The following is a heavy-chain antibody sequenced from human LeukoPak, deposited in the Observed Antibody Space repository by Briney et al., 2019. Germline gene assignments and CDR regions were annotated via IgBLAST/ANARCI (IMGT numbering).Heavy chain of an antibody. CDR3: AKDPDYDYVWGSYRPYYFDY. V-gene: IGHV3-66*01. J-gene: IGHJ4*02. CDR1: KFTVSSKY. D-gene: IGHD3-16*02. Sequence: RPGGSLRLSCAASKFTVSSKYMSWVRQAPGKGLEWVSVIYSGGSTHYADSVKGRFTISRDNSKNTLYLQMNSLRAEDTAVYYCAKDPDYDYVWGSYRPYYFDYWGQGTLVTVSS. CDR2: IYSGGST.